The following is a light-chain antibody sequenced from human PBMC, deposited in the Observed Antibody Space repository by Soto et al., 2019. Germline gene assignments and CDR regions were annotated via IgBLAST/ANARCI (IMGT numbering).Light chain of an antibody. CDR3: SSYTDSSNYV. Sequence: QSVLTQPPSVSAAPGQKVTISCSGSSSNIGNNYVSWYQQQPGKAPKLMIYQVTNRPSGVSNRFSGSRSGNTASLTISGLQAEDEADYYCSSYTDSSNYVFGTGTRSPS. CDR1: SSNIGNNY. CDR2: QVT. J-gene: IGLJ1*01. V-gene: IGLV2-14*01.